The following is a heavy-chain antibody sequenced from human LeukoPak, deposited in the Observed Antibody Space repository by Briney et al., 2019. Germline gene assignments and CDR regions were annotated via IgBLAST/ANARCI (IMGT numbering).Heavy chain of an antibody. CDR1: GYTFTGYY. J-gene: IGHJ4*02. Sequence: GASVTVSCKASGYTFTGYYMHWVRQAPGQGLEWMGWINPNSGGTNYAQKFQGRVTMTRDTSISTAYMELSRLRSDDTAVYYCASRNTRYCSSTSCHDYWGQGTLVTVSS. V-gene: IGHV1-2*02. D-gene: IGHD2-2*01. CDR3: ASRNTRYCSSTSCHDY. CDR2: INPNSGGT.